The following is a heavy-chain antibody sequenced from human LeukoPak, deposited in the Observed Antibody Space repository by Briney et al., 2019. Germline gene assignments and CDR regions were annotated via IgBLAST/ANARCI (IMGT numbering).Heavy chain of an antibody. J-gene: IGHJ5*02. V-gene: IGHV4-59*08. CDR2: ISYSGST. Sequence: SETLSLTCTVSGGSISSYYWSWIRQPPGKGLEWIGYISYSGSTNYNPSLTSRVTISVDTSKNQFSLKLTSVTAADTAVYYCARHSICFDPWGQGTLVTVSS. CDR1: GGSISSYY. CDR3: ARHSICFDP.